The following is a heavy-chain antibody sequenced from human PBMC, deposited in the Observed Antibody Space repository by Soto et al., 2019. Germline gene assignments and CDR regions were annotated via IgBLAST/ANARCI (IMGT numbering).Heavy chain of an antibody. CDR3: ARGTPSPLIVRSSRGPWFDP. V-gene: IGHV4-59*08. CDR1: GGSISSYY. Sequence: SETLSLTCTVSGGSISSYYWSWIRQPPVNGLEWIGYMYYGGRTNYNPSLKSRVTISVDTSKMQVSPKLSSVTAADTAVYFCARGTPSPLIVRSSRGPWFDPWGQGTLVTVSS. J-gene: IGHJ5*02. D-gene: IGHD2-15*01. CDR2: MYYGGRT.